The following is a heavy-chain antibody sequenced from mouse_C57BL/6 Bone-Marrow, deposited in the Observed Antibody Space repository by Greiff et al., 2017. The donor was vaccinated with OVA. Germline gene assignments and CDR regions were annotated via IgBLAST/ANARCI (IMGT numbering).Heavy chain of an antibody. V-gene: IGHV1-55*01. CDR2: IYPGGGST. CDR1: GYTFTSYW. Sequence: QVQLKQPGAELVKPGASVKMSCKASGYTFTSYWITWVKQRPGQGLEWIGDIYPGGGSTNYNDKFKSKATMTVDTSSSTAYMQLSSLTSEDSAVYYCAYGYLDDWGPGTTLTVSS. J-gene: IGHJ2*01. D-gene: IGHD1-1*02. CDR3: AYGYLDD.